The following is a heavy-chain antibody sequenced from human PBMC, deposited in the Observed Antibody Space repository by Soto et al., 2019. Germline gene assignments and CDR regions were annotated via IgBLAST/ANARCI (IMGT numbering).Heavy chain of an antibody. J-gene: IGHJ6*02. CDR1: GGSISSYY. CDR3: ARYKSNYYYGMDV. Sequence: QVQLQESGPGLVKPSETLSLTCTVSGGSISSYYWSWIRQPPGKGLEWIGYIYYSGITNYNPSLKIRGTISVDTSKNQFSLKLSSVTAADTAVYYCARYKSNYYYGMDVWGQGTTVTVSS. CDR2: IYYSGIT. D-gene: IGHD1-20*01. V-gene: IGHV4-59*01.